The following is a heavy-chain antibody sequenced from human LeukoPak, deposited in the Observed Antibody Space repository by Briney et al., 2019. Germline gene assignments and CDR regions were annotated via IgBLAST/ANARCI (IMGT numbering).Heavy chain of an antibody. CDR1: GYSISSGYS. J-gene: IGHJ5*02. D-gene: IGHD2-15*01. Sequence: SETLSLTCTVSGYSISSGYSWGWIRQPPGKGLEWIGTIYYFGTTYYNPSLKSRVTISLDTSKNQFSLNLTSVTAADTALYYCARGDSLNWFDPWGQGTLVTVSS. CDR3: ARGDSLNWFDP. CDR2: IYYFGTT. V-gene: IGHV4-38-2*02.